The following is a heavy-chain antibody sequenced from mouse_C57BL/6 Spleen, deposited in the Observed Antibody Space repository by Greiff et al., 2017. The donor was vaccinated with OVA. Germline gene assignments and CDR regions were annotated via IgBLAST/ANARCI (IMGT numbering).Heavy chain of an antibody. D-gene: IGHD2-3*01. Sequence: ESGPGLVKPSQSLSLTCSVTGYSITSGYYWNWIRQFPGNKLEWMGYISYDGSNNYNPSLKNRISITRDTSKNQFFLKLNSVATEDTATYYCAREGYYVGDYWGQGTTLTVSS. CDR1: GYSITSGYY. V-gene: IGHV3-6*01. CDR3: AREGYYVGDY. J-gene: IGHJ2*01. CDR2: ISYDGSN.